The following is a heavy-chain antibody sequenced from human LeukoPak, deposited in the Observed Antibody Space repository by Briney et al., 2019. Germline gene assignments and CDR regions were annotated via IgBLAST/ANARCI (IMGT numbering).Heavy chain of an antibody. J-gene: IGHJ1*01. CDR2: IRGDGGTT. CDR3: AKDDAWERYQA. CDR1: GFTFSSYG. D-gene: IGHD1-26*01. V-gene: IGHV3-23*01. Sequence: GGSLRLTCTASGFTFSSYGMNWVRQAPGKGLEWVSGIRGDGGTTYYADSVKGRFTISIDNPKTTLYLQMSSLGADDTSVYFCAKDDAWERYQAWGQRTLVTISP.